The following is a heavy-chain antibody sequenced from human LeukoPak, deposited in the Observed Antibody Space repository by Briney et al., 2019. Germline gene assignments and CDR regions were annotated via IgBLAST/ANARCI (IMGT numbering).Heavy chain of an antibody. CDR1: GGTFSSYT. CDR2: IIPILGIA. V-gene: IGHV1-69*02. Sequence: ASVKVSCKASGGTFSSYTISWVRQAPGQGLEWMGRIIPILGIANYAQKFQGRVTITADKSTSTAYMELSSLRSEDMAVYYCAAYIAARPFDYWGQGTLVTVSS. J-gene: IGHJ4*02. D-gene: IGHD6-6*01. CDR3: AAYIAARPFDY.